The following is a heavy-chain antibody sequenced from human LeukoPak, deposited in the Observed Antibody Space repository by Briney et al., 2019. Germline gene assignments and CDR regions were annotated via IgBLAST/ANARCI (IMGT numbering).Heavy chain of an antibody. CDR2: IHHSGST. CDR1: GYSISSGYY. CDR3: ARAKSGYPEY. V-gene: IGHV4-38-2*02. Sequence: SETLSLTCIVSGYSISSGYYWGWIRQPPGKGLEWIGNIHHSGSTYYNPSLKSRVTTSVDTSKNQLSLKLSSVTAADTAVYYCARAKSGYPEYWGQGTLVTVSS. D-gene: IGHD3-3*01. J-gene: IGHJ4*02.